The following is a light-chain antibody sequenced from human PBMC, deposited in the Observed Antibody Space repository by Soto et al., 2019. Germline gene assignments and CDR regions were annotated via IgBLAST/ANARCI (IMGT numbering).Light chain of an antibody. Sequence: EVVMTQSPATLSVSPGERATLSCRASQRISSNLAWYQQRPGQAPRLLIYGASTRAPGIPARFSGSGSETEFTLTISSLQSEDFAVYYCQHYNNWPSWTFGQGTKV. CDR3: QHYNNWPSWT. J-gene: IGKJ1*01. CDR1: QRISSN. V-gene: IGKV3-15*01. CDR2: GAS.